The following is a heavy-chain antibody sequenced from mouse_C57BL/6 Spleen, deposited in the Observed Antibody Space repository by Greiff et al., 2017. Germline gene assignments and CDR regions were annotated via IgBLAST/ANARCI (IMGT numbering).Heavy chain of an antibody. D-gene: IGHD2-4*01. J-gene: IGHJ4*01. CDR3: ARHRDDYDDYAMDY. CDR1: GFSLTSYG. CDR2: IWSDGST. V-gene: IGHV2-6-1*01. Sequence: VMLVESGPGLVAPSQSLSITCTVSGFSLTSYGVHWVRQPPGKGLEWLVVIWSDGSTTYNSALKSRLSISKDNSKSQVFLKMNSLQTDDTAMYYCARHRDDYDDYAMDYWGQGTSVTVSS.